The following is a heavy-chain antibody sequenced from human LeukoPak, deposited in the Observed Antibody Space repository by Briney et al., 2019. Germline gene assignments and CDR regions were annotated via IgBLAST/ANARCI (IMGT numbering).Heavy chain of an antibody. V-gene: IGHV3-23*01. J-gene: IGHJ4*02. CDR3: AKSRGGNYDFWSGSDFDY. CDR1: GFTFSSYA. CDR2: ISGSGGST. Sequence: GGSLRLSCAASGFTFSSYAMSWVRQAPGKGLEWVSAISGSGGSTYYADSVKGRFTISRDNSKNTLYLQMNSLRAENTAGYYCAKSRGGNYDFWSGSDFDYWGQGTLVTVS. D-gene: IGHD3-3*01.